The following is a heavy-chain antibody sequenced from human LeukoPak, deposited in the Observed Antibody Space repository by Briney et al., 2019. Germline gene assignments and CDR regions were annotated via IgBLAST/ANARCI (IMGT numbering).Heavy chain of an antibody. Sequence: PGGSLSLSCAASGFTFSSYPMSWVRQAPGKGLEWVSAISGSGSTTYYADSVKGRFTISRDNSKNTVNLQILSLRADDTAVYSCARGLELGSMKYFQHWGPGTQVTVSS. CDR3: ARGLELGSMKYFQH. D-gene: IGHD2/OR15-2a*01. CDR1: GFTFSSYP. J-gene: IGHJ1*01. CDR2: ISGSGSTT. V-gene: IGHV3-23*01.